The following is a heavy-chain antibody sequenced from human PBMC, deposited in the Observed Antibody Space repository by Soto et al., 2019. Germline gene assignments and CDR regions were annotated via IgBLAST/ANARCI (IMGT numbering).Heavy chain of an antibody. CDR2: IGPDGSSA. J-gene: IGHJ6*02. Sequence: EVQLVESGGGLVQPGGSLRLSCAASRYSLSTYWMHWVRQIPGQGLTWVSRIGPDGSSATYADSVKGRFTISRDNANNALYLQMNSLRVEDTAGYYCASEHSGHDHGEDYYHGVDVWGQGTTVTVSS. V-gene: IGHV3-74*03. D-gene: IGHD3-10*01. CDR3: ASEHSGHDHGEDYYHGVDV. CDR1: RYSLSTYW.